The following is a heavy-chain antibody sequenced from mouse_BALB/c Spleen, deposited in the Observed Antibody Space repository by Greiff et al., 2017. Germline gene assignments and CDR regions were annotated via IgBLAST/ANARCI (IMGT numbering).Heavy chain of an antibody. J-gene: IGHJ3*01. CDR1: GFTFSDYY. CDR2: ISDGGSYT. CDR3: ARWMITTGFAY. D-gene: IGHD2-4*01. Sequence: DVMLVESGGGLVKPGGSLKLSCAASGFTFSDYYMYWVRQTPEKRLEWVATISDGGSYTYYPDSVKGRFTISRDNAKNTLYLQMSSLKSEDTALYYCARWMITTGFAYWGQGTLVTVSA. V-gene: IGHV5-4*02.